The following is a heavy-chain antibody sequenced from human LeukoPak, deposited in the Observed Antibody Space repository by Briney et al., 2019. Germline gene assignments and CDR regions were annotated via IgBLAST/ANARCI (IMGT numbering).Heavy chain of an antibody. CDR3: ARVHLGSSWSSDY. D-gene: IGHD6-13*01. CDR1: GGTFSSYA. CDR2: IIPIFGTA. J-gene: IGHJ4*02. V-gene: IGHV1-69*05. Sequence: GASVKVSCKASGGTFSSYAISWVRQAPGQGLEWMGRIIPIFGTANYAQKFQGRVTITTDESTSTAYMELSSLRSEDTAVYYCARVHLGSSWSSDYWGQGTLATVSS.